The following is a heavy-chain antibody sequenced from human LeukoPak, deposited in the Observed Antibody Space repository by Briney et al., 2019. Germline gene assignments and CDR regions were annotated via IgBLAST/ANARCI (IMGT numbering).Heavy chain of an antibody. CDR2: ISAYNGNT. CDR3: AAAATLNRNIVDFGY. Sequence: ASVKVSCKASGYTFTSYGISWVRQAPGQGLEWMGWISAYNGNTNYAQKLQGRVTMTTDTSTRTAYMELRSLRSDDTAVYYCAAAATLNRNIVDFGYWGQGTLVTVSS. J-gene: IGHJ4*02. D-gene: IGHD2-15*01. CDR1: GYTFTSYG. V-gene: IGHV1-18*01.